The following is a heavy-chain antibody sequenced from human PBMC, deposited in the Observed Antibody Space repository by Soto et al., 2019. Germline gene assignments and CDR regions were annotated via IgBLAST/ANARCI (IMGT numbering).Heavy chain of an antibody. CDR2: INHSGST. CDR1: GGSFSGYY. J-gene: IGHJ6*02. V-gene: IGHV4-34*01. CDR3: ARGVGSYGIYYYYYYGMDV. Sequence: PSETLSLTCAVYGGSFSGYYWSWIRQPPGKGLEWIGEINHSGSTNYNPSLKSRVTISVDTSKNQFSLKLSSVTAADTAVYYCARGVGSYGIYYYYYYGMDVWGQGTTVTVSS. D-gene: IGHD5-18*01.